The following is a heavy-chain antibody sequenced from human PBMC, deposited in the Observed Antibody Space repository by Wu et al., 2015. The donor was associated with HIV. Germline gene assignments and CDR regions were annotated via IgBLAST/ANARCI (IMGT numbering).Heavy chain of an antibody. CDR3: ATLRGGYYAGSDIPTAFDI. D-gene: IGHD3-10*01. J-gene: IGHJ3*02. CDR2: FDPEDGET. CDR1: GYTLTELS. Sequence: QVQLVQSGAEVKKPGASVKVSCKVSGYTLTELSMHWVRQAPGKGLEWMGGFDPEDGETIYAQKFQGRVTMTEDTSTDTAYMELSSLRSEDTAVYYCATLRGGYYAGSDIPTAFDIWGQGTMVTVSP. V-gene: IGHV1-24*01.